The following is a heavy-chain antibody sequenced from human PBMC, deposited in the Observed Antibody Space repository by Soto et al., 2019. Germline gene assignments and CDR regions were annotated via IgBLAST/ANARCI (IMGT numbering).Heavy chain of an antibody. J-gene: IGHJ6*02. CDR1: GYIFVSYG. Sequence: QVQLVQSGDEVRKPGSSVKVSCKASGYIFVSYGITWVRQATGQGLEWMGWISPYSGNTNYANKVQGRLTMTTNTSSSIAFRNLGTLTSDDTAVYYWGTVDNYVTPSPRDVWGRGNTVSVSS. CDR2: ISPYSGNT. D-gene: IGHD3-16*01. V-gene: IGHV1-18*01. CDR3: GTVDNYVTPSPRDV.